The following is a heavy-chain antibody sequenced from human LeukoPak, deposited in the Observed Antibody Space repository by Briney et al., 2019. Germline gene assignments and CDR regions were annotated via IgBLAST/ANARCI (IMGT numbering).Heavy chain of an antibody. CDR3: ARLGFDSRGTNWFDP. V-gene: IGHV4-34*01. CDR2: INHSGST. D-gene: IGHD3-22*01. Sequence: SETLSLTCAVYGGSFSGYYWSWIRQPPGKGLEWIGEINHSGSTNYNPSLKSRVTISVDTSKNQFSLKVTSVTAADTAMYYCARLGFDSRGTNWFDPWGQGTLVTVSS. J-gene: IGHJ5*02. CDR1: GGSFSGYY.